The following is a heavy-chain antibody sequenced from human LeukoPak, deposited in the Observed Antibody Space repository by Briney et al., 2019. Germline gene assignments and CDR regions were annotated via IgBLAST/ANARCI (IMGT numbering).Heavy chain of an antibody. CDR3: ARGMVQYSSSSRYYYYYMDV. CDR2: IYTSGST. CDR1: GGSISSYY. D-gene: IGHD6-6*01. Sequence: NPSETLSLTCTVSGGSISSYYWSWIRQPAGKGLEWIGRIYTSGSTNYNPSLKSRVTMSVDTSKNQFSLKLSSVTAADTAVYYCARGMVQYSSSSRYYYYYMDVWGKGTTVTVFS. V-gene: IGHV4-4*07. J-gene: IGHJ6*03.